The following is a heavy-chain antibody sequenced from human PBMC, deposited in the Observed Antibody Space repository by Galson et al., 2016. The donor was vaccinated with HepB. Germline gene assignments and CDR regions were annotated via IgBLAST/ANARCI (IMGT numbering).Heavy chain of an antibody. CDR1: GGSISNPIYF. J-gene: IGHJ4*02. CDR2: ISTSGTA. V-gene: IGHV4-61*02. Sequence: TLSLTCTLSGGSISNPIYFWTWIRQPAGKGLEWIGGISTSGTANYNPSLRSRVTISLDTSKTHLSLKLRSVTASDTAMYYCATMPDSWGQGTLVTVSS. D-gene: IGHD2-2*01. CDR3: ATMPDS.